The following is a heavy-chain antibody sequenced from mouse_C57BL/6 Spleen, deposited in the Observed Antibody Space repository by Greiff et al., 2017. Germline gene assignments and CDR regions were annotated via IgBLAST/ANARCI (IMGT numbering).Heavy chain of an antibody. J-gene: IGHJ4*01. CDR2: IHPNSGST. CDR3: ARKGDFYAMDY. V-gene: IGHV1-64*01. Sequence: VQLQQPGAELVKPGASVKLSCKASGYTFTSYWMHWVKQRPGQGLEWIGMIHPNSGSTNYNEKFKSKATLTVDKSYSTAYMQLSSLTSEDSAVYYCARKGDFYAMDYWGQGTSVTVSS. CDR1: GYTFTSYW.